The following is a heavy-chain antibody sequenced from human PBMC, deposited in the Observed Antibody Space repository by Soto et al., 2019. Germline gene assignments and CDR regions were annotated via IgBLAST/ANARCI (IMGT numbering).Heavy chain of an antibody. Sequence: SVKVSCKASGGTFSSYAISWVRQAPGQGLEWMGGIIPIFGTANYAQKFQGRVTITADESTSTAYMELSSLRSEDTAVYYCARKEYCSSTSCYSSWFDPWGKGTLVTVSS. V-gene: IGHV1-69*13. D-gene: IGHD2-2*01. CDR2: IIPIFGTA. CDR1: GGTFSSYA. J-gene: IGHJ5*02. CDR3: ARKEYCSSTSCYSSWFDP.